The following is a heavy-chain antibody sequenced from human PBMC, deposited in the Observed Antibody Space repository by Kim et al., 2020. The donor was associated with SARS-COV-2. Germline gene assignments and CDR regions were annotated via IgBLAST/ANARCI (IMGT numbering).Heavy chain of an antibody. V-gene: IGHV4-39*07. D-gene: IGHD2-2*01. CDR3: ARDHKVSIVVVPAATNWFDP. CDR2: IYYSGST. CDR1: GGSISSSSYY. Sequence: SETLSLTCTVSGGSISSSSYYWGWIRQPPGKGLEWIGSIYYSGSTYYNPSLKSRVTISVDTSKNQFSLKLSSVTAADTAVYYCARDHKVSIVVVPAATNWFDPWGQGTLVTVSS. J-gene: IGHJ5*02.